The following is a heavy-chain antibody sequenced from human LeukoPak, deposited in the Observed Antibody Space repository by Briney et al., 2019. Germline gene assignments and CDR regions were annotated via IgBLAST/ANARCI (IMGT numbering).Heavy chain of an antibody. V-gene: IGHV4-59*08. D-gene: IGHD2-15*01. Sequence: NPSETLSLTCTVSGGSINSYYWSWIRQPPGKGLEWIGYTYYSGSTNYNPSLKSRVTISVDTSKNQFSLKLSSVTAADTAVYYCATLRYCGGGSCFPKYFQHWGQGTLVTVSS. CDR3: ATLRYCGGGSCFPKYFQH. CDR1: GGSINSYY. CDR2: TYYSGST. J-gene: IGHJ1*01.